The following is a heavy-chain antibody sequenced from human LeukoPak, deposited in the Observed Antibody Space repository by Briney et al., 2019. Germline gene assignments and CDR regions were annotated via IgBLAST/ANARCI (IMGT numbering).Heavy chain of an antibody. CDR3: ARDSDDRSWNGLFDY. CDR2: IKQDGEEN. Sequence: PGGSLRLSCAASGFTFSSFWMSWVRQAPGKGLEWVANIKQDGEENFYVDSVKGRFTISRDNAKNSLYLQMNSLRAEDTAVYYCARDSDDRSWNGLFDYWGQGTLVTVSS. D-gene: IGHD6-13*01. J-gene: IGHJ4*02. CDR1: GFTFSSFW. V-gene: IGHV3-7*01.